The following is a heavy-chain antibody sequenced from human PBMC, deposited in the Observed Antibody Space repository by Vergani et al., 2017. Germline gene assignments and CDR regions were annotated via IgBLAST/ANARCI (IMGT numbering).Heavy chain of an antibody. CDR3: AKANPRNSGYDYLYYYHAMDV. J-gene: IGHJ6*02. CDR1: GFTFNHYA. CDR2: ISGSGGST. D-gene: IGHD5-12*01. V-gene: IGHV3-23*01. Sequence: EVQLLESGGDLVQPGGSLRLSCAASGFTFNHYAMNWVRQAPGKGLEGVSGISGSGGSTYYAGSVKGWFTISRDSSKNTLYLQMNSLSAGDTAVYYCAKANPRNSGYDYLYYYHAMDVWGQGTTVTVSS.